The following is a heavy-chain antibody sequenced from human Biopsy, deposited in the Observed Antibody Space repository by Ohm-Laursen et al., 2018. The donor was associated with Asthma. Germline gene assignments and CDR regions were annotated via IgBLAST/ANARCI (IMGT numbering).Heavy chain of an antibody. CDR3: ARGSSSRLSQWELLVSGGKRAHSYYGMDV. CDR2: TQHSGYT. CDR1: GGSFSSNY. D-gene: IGHD1-26*01. V-gene: IGHV4-34*01. Sequence: SDTLSLTCAVYGGSFSSNYWSWIRQTPGKGLEWLGDTQHSGYTNYNPALSSRITLSVETSKNQFSRRLTSVTAADTAVYYCARGSSSRLSQWELLVSGGKRAHSYYGMDVWGQGTTVTVSS. J-gene: IGHJ6*02.